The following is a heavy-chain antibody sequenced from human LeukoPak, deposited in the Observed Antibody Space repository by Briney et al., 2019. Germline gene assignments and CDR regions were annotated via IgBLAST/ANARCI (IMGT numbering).Heavy chain of an antibody. CDR2: IYHSGST. CDR1: GGSISSGGYS. J-gene: IGHJ3*02. CDR3: ARAPSYYGSGSYYAFDI. Sequence: SQTLSLTCAVSGGSISSGGYSWSWIRQPPGRGLEWIGYIYHSGSTYYNPSLKSRVTISVDRSKNQFSLKLSSVTAADTAVYYCARAPSYYGSGSYYAFDIWGRGTMVTVSS. D-gene: IGHD3-10*01. V-gene: IGHV4-30-2*01.